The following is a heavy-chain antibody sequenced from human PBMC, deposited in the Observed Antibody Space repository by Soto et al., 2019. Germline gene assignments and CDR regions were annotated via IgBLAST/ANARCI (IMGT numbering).Heavy chain of an antibody. CDR1: GYTFTSYY. Sequence: ASVKVSCKASGYTFTSYYMHCVRQAPGQGLEWMGIINPSGGSTSYAQKFQGRVTMTRDTSTSTVYMELSSLRSEDTAVYYCARDSRRVTIFGVGRPWYYFDYWGQGTLVTVSS. CDR3: ARDSRRVTIFGVGRPWYYFDY. J-gene: IGHJ4*02. D-gene: IGHD3-3*01. V-gene: IGHV1-46*01. CDR2: INPSGGST.